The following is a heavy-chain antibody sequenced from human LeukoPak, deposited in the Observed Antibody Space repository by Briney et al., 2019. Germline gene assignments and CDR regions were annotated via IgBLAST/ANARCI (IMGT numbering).Heavy chain of an antibody. CDR1: GYTLTSYY. V-gene: IGHV1-46*01. CDR3: ARVRTTPRIKYFDY. D-gene: IGHD1-1*01. J-gene: IGHJ4*02. CDR2: INPSGGST. Sequence: GASVKVSCKASGYTLTSYYMHWVRQAPGHRLEWMGIINPSGGSTSYAQKFHGRVTMTRDMSTRIVYMELSSLRSEDTAVYYCARVRTTPRIKYFDYWGQGTLVTVSS.